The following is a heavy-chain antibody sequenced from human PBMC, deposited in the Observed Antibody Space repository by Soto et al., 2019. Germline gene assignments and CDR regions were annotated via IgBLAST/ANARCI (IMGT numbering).Heavy chain of an antibody. CDR1: GGSISSYY. D-gene: IGHD4-17*01. V-gene: IGHV4-59*01. Sequence: PSETLSLTCTVSGGSISSYYWSWIRQPPGKGLEWIGYIYYSGSTNYNPSLKSRVTISVDTSKNQFSLKLSSVTAADTAVYYCARSPIYGDYDYWGQGTLVTVSS. CDR3: ARSPIYGDYDY. J-gene: IGHJ4*02. CDR2: IYYSGST.